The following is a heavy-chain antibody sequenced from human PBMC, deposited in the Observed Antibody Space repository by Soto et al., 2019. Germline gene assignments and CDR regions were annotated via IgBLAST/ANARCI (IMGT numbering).Heavy chain of an antibody. CDR1: GGSISSSSYY. CDR3: ARHPPPYYDFWNYGMDV. D-gene: IGHD3-3*01. J-gene: IGHJ6*02. CDR2: IYYSGST. Sequence: QLQLQESGPGLVKPSETLSLTCTVSGGSISSSSYYWGWIRQPPGKGLEWIGSIYYSGSTYYNPSLKSRVTISVDTSKNQFSLKLSSVTGADTAVYYCARHPPPYYDFWNYGMDVWGQGTTVTVSS. V-gene: IGHV4-39*01.